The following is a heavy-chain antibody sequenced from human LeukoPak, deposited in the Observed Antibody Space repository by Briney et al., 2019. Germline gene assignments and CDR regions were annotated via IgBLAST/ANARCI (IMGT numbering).Heavy chain of an antibody. V-gene: IGHV5-51*01. CDR2: IYPGDSDT. CDR1: GYSFTSYW. CDR3: ARLAALEWLPTGWFDP. J-gene: IGHJ5*02. Sequence: GESLKISCKGSGYSFTSYWIGWVRQMPGKGLVWMGIIYPGDSDTRYSPSFQGQVTISADKSISTAYLQWSSLKASDTAMYYCARLAALEWLPTGWFDPWGQGTLVTVSS. D-gene: IGHD3-3*01.